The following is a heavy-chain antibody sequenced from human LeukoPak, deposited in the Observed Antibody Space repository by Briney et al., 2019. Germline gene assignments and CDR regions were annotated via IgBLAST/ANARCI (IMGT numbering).Heavy chain of an antibody. CDR2: IWSDSTNR. Sequence: GGSLRLSCAASGFIFSHHGMHWVRQAPGKGLEWVAVIWSDSTNRFYADSVKGRFTISRDNSQNTVFPQMNSLRVKDTAIYYCARDAQRGFDYSNSLKNWGHGTRVTVSS. J-gene: IGHJ4*01. D-gene: IGHD4-11*01. CDR3: ARDAQRGFDYSNSLKN. CDR1: GFIFSHHG. V-gene: IGHV3-33*01.